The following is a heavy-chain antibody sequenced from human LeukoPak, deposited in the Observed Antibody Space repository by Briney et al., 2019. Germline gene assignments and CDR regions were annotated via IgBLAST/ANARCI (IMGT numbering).Heavy chain of an antibody. V-gene: IGHV1-69*04. Sequence: LAASVKVSCKASGGTFSSYAISWVRQAPGQGLEWMGRIIPILGIANYAQKFQGRVTITADKSTSTAYMELSSLRSEDTAVYYCERVPLRDGYNYAYWGQGTLVTVSS. CDR2: IIPILGIA. CDR1: GGTFSSYA. D-gene: IGHD5-24*01. CDR3: ERVPLRDGYNYAY. J-gene: IGHJ4*02.